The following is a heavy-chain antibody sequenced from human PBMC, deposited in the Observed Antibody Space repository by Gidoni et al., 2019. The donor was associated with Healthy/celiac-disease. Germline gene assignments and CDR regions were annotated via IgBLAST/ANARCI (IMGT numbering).Heavy chain of an antibody. CDR2: ISWDGGST. CDR3: AKDIGTTEYYYYYYGMDV. CDR1: GSPFDDYT. J-gene: IGHJ6*02. V-gene: IGHV3-43*01. D-gene: IGHD4-4*01. Sequence: EVQLVESVGVVVQPGGSLRLSCAASGSPFDDYTMHWVLQAPGKGLEWVSLISWDGGSTYYADSVKCRFTISRDNSKNSLYLQMNSLRTEDTALYYCAKDIGTTEYYYYYYGMDVWGQGTTVTVSS.